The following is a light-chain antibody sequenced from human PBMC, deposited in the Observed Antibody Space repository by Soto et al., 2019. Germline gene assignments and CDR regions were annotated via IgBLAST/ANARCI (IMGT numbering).Light chain of an antibody. CDR2: AAS. Sequence: DIQMTQSPSSLSASVGDRVTITCRASQSISSWLAWYQQKPGNAPKLLIYAASSLESGVPSRFSGSGSGTEFTLTISSLQPDDSASYYCQQYNSYSKTFGQGNKVDIK. CDR1: QSISSW. V-gene: IGKV1-5*01. J-gene: IGKJ1*01. CDR3: QQYNSYSKT.